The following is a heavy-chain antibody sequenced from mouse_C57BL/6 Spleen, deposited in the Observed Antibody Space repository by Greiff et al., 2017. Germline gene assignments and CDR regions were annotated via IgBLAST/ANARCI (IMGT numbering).Heavy chain of an antibody. D-gene: IGHD3-2*02. Sequence: EVKLEESGAELVKPGASVKLSCTASGFNIKDYYMHWVKQRTEQGLEWIGRIDPEDGETKYAPKFQGKATITADTSSNTAYLQLSSLTSEDTAVYYCAETAQATAWFAYWGQGTLVTVSA. V-gene: IGHV14-2*01. J-gene: IGHJ3*01. CDR2: IDPEDGET. CDR1: GFNIKDYY. CDR3: AETAQATAWFAY.